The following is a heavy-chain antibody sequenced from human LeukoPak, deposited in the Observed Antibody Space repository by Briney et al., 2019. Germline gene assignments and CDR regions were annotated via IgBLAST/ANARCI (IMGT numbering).Heavy chain of an antibody. D-gene: IGHD1-14*01. CDR2: IIPIFGSS. CDR3: AKPAKTDYADY. CDR1: GGTFNNYA. J-gene: IGHJ4*02. Sequence: ASVKVSCKASGGTFNNYAINWVRQAPGQGLEWMGGIIPIFGSSNYAQKFQGRVTITADESTTTAYMELSSLRSEDTAVYYCAKPAKTDYADYWGQGTLVTVSS. V-gene: IGHV1-69*13.